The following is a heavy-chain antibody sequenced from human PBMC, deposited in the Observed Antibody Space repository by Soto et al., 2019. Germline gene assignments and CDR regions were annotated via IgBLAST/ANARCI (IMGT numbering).Heavy chain of an antibody. V-gene: IGHV4-39*01. J-gene: IGHJ4*02. CDR1: GESISSSSYY. CDR3: ARQRTTVVTQAYFDH. Sequence: SETLSLTCIVSGESISSSSYYWGWIRQPPGKGLEWIGSIYYGGRTYYNPSFKSRVTISIDTSKNQFSLKLSSVTATDTAVYYCARQRTTVVTQAYFDHWGQGALVTVSS. D-gene: IGHD2-21*02. CDR2: IYYGGRT.